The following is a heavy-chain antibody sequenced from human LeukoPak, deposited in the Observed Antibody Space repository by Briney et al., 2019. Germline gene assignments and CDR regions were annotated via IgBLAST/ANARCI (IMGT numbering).Heavy chain of an antibody. Sequence: PSGTLSLTCAVSGGSISTSNWWSWVLQPPGKGLEWIVEIYHSGSTNYNPSLKSRVTISVDKSKNQFSLKLSSVTAADTAVYYRARPGYSYGKSFDYWGQGTLVTVSS. V-gene: IGHV4-4*02. CDR2: IYHSGST. J-gene: IGHJ4*02. CDR1: GGSISTSNW. D-gene: IGHD5-18*01. CDR3: ARPGYSYGKSFDY.